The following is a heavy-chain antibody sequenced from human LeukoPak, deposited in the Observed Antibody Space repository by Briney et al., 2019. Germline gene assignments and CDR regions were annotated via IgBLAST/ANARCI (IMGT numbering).Heavy chain of an antibody. CDR3: ARGDPYSSGWYDY. V-gene: IGHV4-59*01. Sequence: SETLSLTCTVSGGSISSYYWSWLRQPPGKGLEWIGYIYYSGSTNYNPSLKSRVTISVDTSKNQFSLKLSSVTAADTAVYYCARGDPYSSGWYDYWGQGTLVTVSS. J-gene: IGHJ4*02. CDR2: IYYSGST. CDR1: GGSISSYY. D-gene: IGHD6-19*01.